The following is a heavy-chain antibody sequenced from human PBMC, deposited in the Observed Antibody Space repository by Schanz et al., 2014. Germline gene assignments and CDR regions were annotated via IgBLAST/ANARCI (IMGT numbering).Heavy chain of an antibody. CDR2: ISHSGGSK. Sequence: EVQLVESGGGFVQPGGSLRLSCAASGFTFNSYAMTWVRQAPGKGLEWVSSISHSGGSKYYADSVKGRFTISRDNAKNSLYLQMNSLRAEDTAVYYCAKGMGYCSGGTCYDYYYYGLDVWDKGTTVTVSS. CDR1: GFTFNSYA. D-gene: IGHD2-15*01. V-gene: IGHV3-23*04. J-gene: IGHJ6*04. CDR3: AKGMGYCSGGTCYDYYYYGLDV.